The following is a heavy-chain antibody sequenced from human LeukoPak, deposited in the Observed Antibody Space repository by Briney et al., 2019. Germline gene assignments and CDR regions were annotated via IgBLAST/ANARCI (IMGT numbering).Heavy chain of an antibody. V-gene: IGHV3-48*03. Sequence: GGSLRLSCAASGFTFSSYEMNWVRQAPGKGLEWVSYISSSGSTIYYADSVKGRFTISRDNAKNSLYLQMNNLRAEDTAVYYCARNIEGAMVRGVVNYFYYHYMDVWGKGTTVTISS. CDR3: ARNIEGAMVRGVVNYFYYHYMDV. CDR2: ISSSGSTI. D-gene: IGHD3-10*01. CDR1: GFTFSSYE. J-gene: IGHJ6*03.